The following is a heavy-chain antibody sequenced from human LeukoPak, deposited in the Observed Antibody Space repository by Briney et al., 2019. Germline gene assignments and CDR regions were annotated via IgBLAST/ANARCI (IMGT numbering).Heavy chain of an antibody. CDR1: GGSVSSGSYY. CDR3: ARFRFSESSHDAFDI. V-gene: IGHV4-61*01. J-gene: IGHJ3*02. CDR2: IYYSGST. D-gene: IGHD1-26*01. Sequence: SETLSLTCTVSGGSVSSGSYYWSWIRQPPGKGLEWIGYIYYSGSTNYNPSLKSRVTISVDTSKNQFSLKLGSVTAADTAVYYCARFRFSESSHDAFDIWGQGTLVTVSS.